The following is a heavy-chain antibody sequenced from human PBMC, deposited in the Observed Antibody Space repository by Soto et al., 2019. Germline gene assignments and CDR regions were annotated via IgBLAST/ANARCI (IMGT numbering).Heavy chain of an antibody. V-gene: IGHV1-2*02. J-gene: IGHJ3*02. CDR1: GYTFTGYY. CDR3: ARGDVPSSAFDI. Sequence: ASVKVYCKASGYTFTGYYMHWVRQAPGQGLEWMGWINPNSGGTNYAQKFQGRVTMTRDTPISTAYMELSRLRSDDTAVYYCARGDVPSSAFDIWGQGTMVTVSS. CDR2: INPNSGGT. D-gene: IGHD2-2*01.